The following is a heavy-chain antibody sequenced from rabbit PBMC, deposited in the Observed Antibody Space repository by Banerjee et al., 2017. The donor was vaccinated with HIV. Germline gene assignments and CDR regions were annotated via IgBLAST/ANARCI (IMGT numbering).Heavy chain of an antibody. V-gene: IGHV1S43*01. D-gene: IGHD6-1*01. Sequence: QEQLKESGGGLVQPGGSLKLSCKASGIDFSSYYRMCWVRQAPGRGLELIACIYTTSGSTWYASWVNGRFTISKTSSTTVTLQMTSLTAADTATYFCARNNGYAYGSPALDLWGPGTLVTVS. J-gene: IGHJ4*01. CDR3: ARNNGYAYGSPALDL. CDR1: GIDFSSYYR. CDR2: IYTTSGST.